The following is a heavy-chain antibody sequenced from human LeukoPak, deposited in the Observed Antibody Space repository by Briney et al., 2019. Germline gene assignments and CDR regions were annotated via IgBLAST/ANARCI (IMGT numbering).Heavy chain of an antibody. D-gene: IGHD2/OR15-2a*01. CDR1: GFTFSSYW. J-gene: IGHJ4*02. V-gene: IGHV3-7*04. CDR2: IKHDGSDK. Sequence: GGSLRLSCAVSGFTFSSYWMNWVRQAPGKGLEWVANIKHDGSDKDYVDSVKGRFIISRDNAKNSLYLQMNSLRAEDTAVYYCAGGYGTFPYWGQGTLVTVPS. CDR3: AGGYGTFPY.